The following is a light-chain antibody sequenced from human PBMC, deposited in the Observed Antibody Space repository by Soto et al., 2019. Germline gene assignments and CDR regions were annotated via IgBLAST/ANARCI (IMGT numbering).Light chain of an antibody. V-gene: IGLV2-14*01. J-gene: IGLJ2*01. Sequence: QAVVTQPASVSGSPGQSITISCTGSNSDIGAYDYVSWYQQHPGKPPTLLIYEVTFRPSGVPNRFSGSKSGNTATLTISGLLTEDEADYYCGSYASATLIFGGGTKLTVL. CDR2: EVT. CDR1: NSDIGAYDY. CDR3: GSYASATLI.